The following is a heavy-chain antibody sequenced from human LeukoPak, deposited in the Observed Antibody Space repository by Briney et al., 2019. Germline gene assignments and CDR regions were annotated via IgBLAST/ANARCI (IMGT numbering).Heavy chain of an antibody. CDR3: ARVVSSGPRNYYYYMDV. V-gene: IGHV3-23*01. CDR2: ISPSGDIT. D-gene: IGHD6-19*01. CDR1: GFTFSNHG. Sequence: GGTLRLSCTASGFTFSNHGMDWVRQAPGKGLEWVSGISPSGDITYYADSVKGRFTISRDNSKNTLYLQMNSLRAEDTAVYYCARVVSSGPRNYYYYMDVWGKGTTVTISS. J-gene: IGHJ6*03.